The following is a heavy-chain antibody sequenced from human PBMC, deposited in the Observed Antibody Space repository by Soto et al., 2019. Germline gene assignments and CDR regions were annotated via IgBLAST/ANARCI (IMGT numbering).Heavy chain of an antibody. CDR3: AKERGSITMVRGGFYYGMDV. J-gene: IGHJ6*02. CDR2: ISGSGGST. Sequence: XGSLRLSCAASGFTFSSYAMSWVRQAPGKGLEWVSAISGSGGSTYYADSVKGRFTISRDNSKNTLYLQMNSLRAEDTAVYYCAKERGSITMVRGGFYYGMDVWGQGTTVTVSS. CDR1: GFTFSSYA. V-gene: IGHV3-23*01. D-gene: IGHD3-10*01.